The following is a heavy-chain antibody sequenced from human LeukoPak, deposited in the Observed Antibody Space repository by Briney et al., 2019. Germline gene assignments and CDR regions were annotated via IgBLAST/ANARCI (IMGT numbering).Heavy chain of an antibody. CDR2: ISGSGGST. J-gene: IGHJ4*02. Sequence: GGSLRLSCAASGFTFSSYAMSWVRQAPGKGLEWVSAISGSGGSTYYADSVKGRFTISRDNSKNTLYLQMNSLRAEDTAVYYCAKGSPYDILTGYSYYFDYWGQGTLVTVSS. V-gene: IGHV3-23*01. D-gene: IGHD3-9*01. CDR1: GFTFSSYA. CDR3: AKGSPYDILTGYSYYFDY.